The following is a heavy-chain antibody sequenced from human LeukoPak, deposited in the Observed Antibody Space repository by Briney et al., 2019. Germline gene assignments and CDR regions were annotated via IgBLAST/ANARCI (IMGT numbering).Heavy chain of an antibody. D-gene: IGHD2-21*02. J-gene: IGHJ5*01. CDR3: AKSDGYGLIDS. CDR1: GGSISSGSYY. Sequence: PSETLSLTCTVSGGSISSGSYYWSWIRQPAGKGLEWIGRIYTSGSTNYNPSLESRVTISIDTSNNQVSLKMSSMTAADTAVYYCAKSDGYGLIDSWGQGTLVTVSS. V-gene: IGHV4-61*02. CDR2: IYTSGST.